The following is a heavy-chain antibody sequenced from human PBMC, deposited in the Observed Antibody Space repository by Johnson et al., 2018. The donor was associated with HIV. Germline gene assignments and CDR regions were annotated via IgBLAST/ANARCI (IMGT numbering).Heavy chain of an antibody. Sequence: QVQVVESGGGLVKPGGSLRLSCAASGFTFSDYYMSWIRQAPRKGLEWVSYISRSGTTIYYADSVQGRFTVSRDNAKNSLYLQMNSLRADDTAVYYCARVLRGYDAFDIWGQGTRVTVSS. CDR3: ARVLRGYDAFDI. CDR2: ISRSGTTI. V-gene: IGHV3-11*04. J-gene: IGHJ3*02. CDR1: GFTFSDYY. D-gene: IGHD6-25*01.